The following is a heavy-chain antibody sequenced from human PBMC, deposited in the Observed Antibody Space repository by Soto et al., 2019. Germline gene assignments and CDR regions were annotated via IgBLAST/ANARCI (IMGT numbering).Heavy chain of an antibody. CDR3: AKDLGLQLLYYFDY. CDR1: GFTFSSYA. V-gene: IGHV3-23*01. D-gene: IGHD5-12*01. CDR2: ISGSGGST. Sequence: HPGGSLRLSCAASGFTFSSYAMSWVRQAPGKGLEWVSAISGSGGSTYYADSVKGRFTISRDNSKNTLYLQMNSLRAEDTAVYYCAKDLGLQLLYYFDYWGQGTLVTVSS. J-gene: IGHJ4*02.